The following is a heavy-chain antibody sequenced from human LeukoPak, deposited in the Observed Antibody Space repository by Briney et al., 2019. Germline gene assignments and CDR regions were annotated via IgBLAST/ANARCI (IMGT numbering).Heavy chain of an antibody. J-gene: IGHJ6*03. CDR2: ISWNSGSI. CDR3: AANTHMDV. Sequence: GGSLRLSCAASGFTFDDYAMHWVRQAPGKGLEWVSGISWNSGSIGYADSVKGRFTISRDNAKNSLYLQMNSLRAEDTALYYCAANTHMDVWGKGTTVTVSS. V-gene: IGHV3-9*01. CDR1: GFTFDDYA.